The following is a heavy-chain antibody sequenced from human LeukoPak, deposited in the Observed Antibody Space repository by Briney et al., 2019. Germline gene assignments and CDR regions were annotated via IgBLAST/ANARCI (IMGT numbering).Heavy chain of an antibody. CDR3: AKVGKYSNSYFDY. D-gene: IGHD6-6*01. CDR2: ISYDGSNK. J-gene: IGHJ4*02. Sequence: GGSLRLSCAASGFTFSSYAMHWVRQAPGKGLEWVAVISYDGSNKYYADSVKGRFTISRDNLRNTLSLQMNSLRAEDTAVYYCAKVGKYSNSYFDYWGQGTLVTISS. V-gene: IGHV3-30-3*01. CDR1: GFTFSSYA.